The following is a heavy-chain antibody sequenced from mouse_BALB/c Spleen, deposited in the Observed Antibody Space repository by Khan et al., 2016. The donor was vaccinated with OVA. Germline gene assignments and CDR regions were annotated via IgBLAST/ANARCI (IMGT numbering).Heavy chain of an antibody. Sequence: QLEESGPGLVKPSQSLSLTCTVTGYSITSDYAWNWIRQFPGNKLEWMGYISYSGNTKYNPSLKSRISITRDTFKNQFFLQLNSVTIEDTATYYCARVYGGDFDYWGQGTTLTVSS. D-gene: IGHD1-1*01. CDR1: GYSITSDYA. V-gene: IGHV3-2*02. J-gene: IGHJ2*01. CDR3: ARVYGGDFDY. CDR2: ISYSGNT.